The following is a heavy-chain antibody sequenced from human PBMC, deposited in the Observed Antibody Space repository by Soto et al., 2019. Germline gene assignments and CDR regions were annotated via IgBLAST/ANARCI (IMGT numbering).Heavy chain of an antibody. CDR1: GVTFSRYN. J-gene: IGHJ4*02. CDR3: ARDPTIFGVVTPYYFDY. CDR2: ITSNSNYI. V-gene: IGHV3-21*01. D-gene: IGHD3-3*01. Sequence: GGSLRLSCAASGVTFSRYNLNWVRQAPGKGLEWVSSITSNSNYIYYADSLKGRFTISRDNAKNSLYLQINSLRAEDTAVYYCARDPTIFGVVTPYYFDYWGQGTLVTVSS.